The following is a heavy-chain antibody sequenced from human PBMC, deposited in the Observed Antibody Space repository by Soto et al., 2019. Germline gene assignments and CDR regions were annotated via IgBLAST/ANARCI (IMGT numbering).Heavy chain of an antibody. Sequence: PSETLSLTCAVYGGSFSGYYWSWVRQAPGKGLEWIGYIFSSGTTYYTPSLKSRLTMSLDTSQNQFSLKLNSVTAADTAVYFCARVPSPFDFYYAMDVWGQGTTVTVSS. V-gene: IGHV4-4*09. J-gene: IGHJ6*02. D-gene: IGHD3-16*01. CDR1: GGSFSGYY. CDR2: IFSSGTT. CDR3: ARVPSPFDFYYAMDV.